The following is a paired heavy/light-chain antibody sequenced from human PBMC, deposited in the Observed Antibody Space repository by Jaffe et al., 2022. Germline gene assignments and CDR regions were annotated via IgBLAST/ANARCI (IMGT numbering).Light chain of an antibody. CDR2: WAS. Sequence: DIVLTQSPDSLAVSLGERATINCKSSHSLLYRSNKKKHLAWYQQKPGQPPKLLIYWASTRESGVPDRFSGSGSGTDFTLTISSLQAEDVAVYYCQQFYSMPVTFGGGTKVEIK. V-gene: IGKV4-1*01. CDR3: QQFYSMPVT. J-gene: IGKJ4*01. CDR1: HSLLYRSNKKKH.
Heavy chain of an antibody. J-gene: IGHJ5*02. CDR3: ARDNTYYYDTSGPTRGWFDP. CDR1: GGSITSHF. Sequence: QVQLQESGPGLVRPSETLSLTCSVSGGSITSHFWTWIRQPPGKGLEWIGNIFHRGSTNYSPTLQRRLSISLDTSKNQLSLKLSSVTAADTAVYYCARDNTYYYDTSGPTRGWFDPWGQGTLVTVSS. V-gene: IGHV4-59*11. D-gene: IGHD3-22*01. CDR2: IFHRGST.